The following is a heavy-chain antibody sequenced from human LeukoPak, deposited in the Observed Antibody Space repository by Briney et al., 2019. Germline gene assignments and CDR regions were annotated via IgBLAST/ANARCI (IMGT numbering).Heavy chain of an antibody. Sequence: PSETLSLTCAVYGGSFSGYYWSWIRQPPGKGLEWIGEINHSGSTNYNPSLKSRVTISVDTSKNQFSLKLSSVTAADTAVYYCARGRYFDWLPHSGYSDYWGQGTLVTVSS. J-gene: IGHJ4*02. CDR1: GGSFSGYY. D-gene: IGHD3-9*01. V-gene: IGHV4-34*01. CDR3: ARGRYFDWLPHSGYSDY. CDR2: INHSGST.